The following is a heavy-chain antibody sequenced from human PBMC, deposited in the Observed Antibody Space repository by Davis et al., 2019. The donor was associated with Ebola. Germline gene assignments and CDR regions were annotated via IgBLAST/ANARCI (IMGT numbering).Heavy chain of an antibody. CDR3: ARLSSTWSSLYGMDV. CDR2: VHGGNGNT. Sequence: AASVKVSCKASGYSFTNYAIHWVRQAPGQRLEWMGWVHGGNGNTKYSQKFQGRVTITRDTSATTAYMDLSSLRSEDTAVYFCARLSSTWSSLYGMDVWGQGTTVTVSS. CDR1: GYSFTNYA. D-gene: IGHD6-13*01. J-gene: IGHJ6*02. V-gene: IGHV1-3*01.